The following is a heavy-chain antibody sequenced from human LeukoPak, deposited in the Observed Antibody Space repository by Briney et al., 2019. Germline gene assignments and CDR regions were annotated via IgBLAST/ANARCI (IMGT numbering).Heavy chain of an antibody. CDR1: GYTFNSYY. CDR3: ARDLSGYYDSSGYYPMY. J-gene: IGHJ4*02. V-gene: IGHV1-46*02. CDR2: INPSRGST. D-gene: IGHD3-22*01. Sequence: ASVKVSCKASGYTFNSYYMHWVRQAPGQGLEWMGIINPSRGSTSYAQKFQGRVTMTRDTSTSTVYMELSSLRSEDTAVYYCARDLSGYYDSSGYYPMYWGQGTLVTVSS.